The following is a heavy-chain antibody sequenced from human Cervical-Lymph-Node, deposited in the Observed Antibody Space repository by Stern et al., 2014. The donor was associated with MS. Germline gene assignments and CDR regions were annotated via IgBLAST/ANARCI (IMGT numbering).Heavy chain of an antibody. CDR1: GYTFTSYD. CDR3: ARRSCAARPTSCAFDI. Sequence: QVQLVESGAEVKKPGASVKVSCKASGYTFTSYDINWVRQATGQGLEWMGGLNPNSGNTGYAQKFQGRVTMTRNTSISTAYMELSSLRSEDTAVYYCARRSCAARPTSCAFDIWGQGTMVTVSS. D-gene: IGHD6-6*01. J-gene: IGHJ3*02. CDR2: LNPNSGNT. V-gene: IGHV1-8*01.